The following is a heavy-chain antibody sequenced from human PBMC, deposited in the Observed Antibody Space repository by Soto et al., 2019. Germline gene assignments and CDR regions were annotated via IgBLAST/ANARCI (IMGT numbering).Heavy chain of an antibody. CDR1: GGTFSSYA. D-gene: IGHD5-18*01. CDR2: IIPIFGTA. J-gene: IGHJ4*02. V-gene: IGHV1-69*12. Sequence: QVQLVQSGAEVKKPGSSVKVSCKASGGTFSSYAISWVRQAPGQGLEWMGGIIPIFGTANYAQKFQGRVTITADESTSTAYMELSSRRSEDTAVYYCARRGGTAMVTPFDYWGQGTLVTVSS. CDR3: ARRGGTAMVTPFDY.